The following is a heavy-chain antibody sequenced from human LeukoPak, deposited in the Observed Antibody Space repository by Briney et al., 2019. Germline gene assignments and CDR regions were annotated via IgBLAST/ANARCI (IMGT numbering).Heavy chain of an antibody. D-gene: IGHD2-2*01. J-gene: IGHJ4*02. CDR3: ARQVKGYCSSTSCYGARNFDY. CDR1: GGSISSYY. V-gene: IGHV4-39*01. CDR2: IYYSGST. Sequence: SETLSLTCTVSGGSISSYYWGWIRQPPGKGLEWIGTIYYSGSTYYNPSLKSRVTISVDTSKNQFSLRLSSVTAADTAVYYCARQVKGYCSSTSCYGARNFDYWGQGTLVTVSS.